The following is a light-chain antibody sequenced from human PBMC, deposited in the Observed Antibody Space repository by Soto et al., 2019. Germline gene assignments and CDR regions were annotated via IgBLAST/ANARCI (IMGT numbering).Light chain of an antibody. CDR1: QSVSSN. Sequence: DIVLTQSPDTLSLSPGERATLSCRVSQSVSSNYLAWYQQKPGQAPRLLIYGASTRATGIPARFSGSGSGTGFTLTISGLQSEDFAVYYCQEYNNWPRRTFGQGTKVDIK. CDR3: QEYNNWPRRT. V-gene: IGKV3-15*01. CDR2: GAS. J-gene: IGKJ1*01.